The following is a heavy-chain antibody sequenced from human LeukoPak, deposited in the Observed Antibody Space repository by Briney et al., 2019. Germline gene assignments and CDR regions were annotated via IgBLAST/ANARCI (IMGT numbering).Heavy chain of an antibody. CDR2: ISYDGSNK. CDR1: GFTFSSYA. V-gene: IGHV3-30-3*01. J-gene: IGHJ6*03. CDR3: ARVVVGATTRLNYYYYYYMDV. Sequence: PGGSLRLSCAASGFTFSSYAMHWVRQAPGKGLEWVAVISYDGSNKYYTDPVKGRFTISRDNSKNTLYLQMNSLRAEDTAVYYCARVVVGATTRLNYYYYYYMDVWGKGTMVTVSS. D-gene: IGHD1-26*01.